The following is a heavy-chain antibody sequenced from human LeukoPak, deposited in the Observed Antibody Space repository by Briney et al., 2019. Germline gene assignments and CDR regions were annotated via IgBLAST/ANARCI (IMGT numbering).Heavy chain of an antibody. J-gene: IGHJ4*02. CDR3: ARSGGSSWYVSMYY. CDR2: IIPILRIP. Sequence: GASVKVSCKTSGGTFNNYAISWVRQAPGQGLEWMRRIIPILRIPDYAQNFQGRVTISADKSTSTAYMELSSLKSEDTAVYYCARSGGSSWYVSMYYWGQGTLVTVSS. CDR1: GGTFNNYA. D-gene: IGHD6-13*01. V-gene: IGHV1-69*04.